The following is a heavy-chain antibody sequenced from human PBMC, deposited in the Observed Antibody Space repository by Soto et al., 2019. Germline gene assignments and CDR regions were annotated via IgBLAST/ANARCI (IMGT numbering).Heavy chain of an antibody. CDR1: GYTLNEVA. Sequence: QVQLVQSGAEVKKPGASVKFSCKVSGYTLNEVAMHWVRQAPGKGLEWLGGFDPDEAATIYAQHFQGRVTMTEDTSTDTVYMELRSLRSEDTALYFCTTYHGDYNFDHWGQGTLVTVSS. CDR2: FDPDEAAT. CDR3: TTYHGDYNFDH. V-gene: IGHV1-24*01. D-gene: IGHD4-17*01. J-gene: IGHJ5*02.